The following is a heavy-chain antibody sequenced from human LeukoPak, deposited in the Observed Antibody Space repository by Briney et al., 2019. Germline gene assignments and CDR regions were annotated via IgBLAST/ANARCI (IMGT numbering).Heavy chain of an antibody. V-gene: IGHV1-8*03. Sequence: ASVKVSCKASGYTFTSYDINWVRQATGQGLEWMGWMNPNSGNTGYAQKFQGRVTITRNTSISTAYMELSSLRSEDTAVYYCARVGPSGRLRIQYYYYMDVWGKGTTVTVSS. CDR1: GYTFTSYD. J-gene: IGHJ6*03. D-gene: IGHD6-25*01. CDR3: ARVGPSGRLRIQYYYYMDV. CDR2: MNPNSGNT.